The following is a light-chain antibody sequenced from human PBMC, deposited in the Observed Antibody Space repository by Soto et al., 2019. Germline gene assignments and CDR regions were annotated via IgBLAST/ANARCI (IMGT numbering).Light chain of an antibody. CDR3: QQYHYWPPIT. J-gene: IGKJ5*01. V-gene: IGKV3-15*01. CDR2: GAT. Sequence: ELVMTQSPATLAGSPGERATLSCRASQSVSSNLAWYQQKSGQAPRLLIYGATTRATGIPARFSGSGSGTEFALTISSLQSEDFAVYYCQQYHYWPPITFGQGTRLEIK. CDR1: QSVSSN.